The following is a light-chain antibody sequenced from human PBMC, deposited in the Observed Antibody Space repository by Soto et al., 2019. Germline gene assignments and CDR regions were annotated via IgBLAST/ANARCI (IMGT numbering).Light chain of an antibody. CDR3: QQYAHSPLT. V-gene: IGKV3-20*01. Sequence: EILLTQSPVTLSLSPGESATLSCRASQNIDKNYLAWFQHKPGQAPSLLIYDASMRATGVPDRFSGSGSGTDFTLTVSRLEPEDFAVFYCQQYAHSPLTFGGGTKVDIK. J-gene: IGKJ4*01. CDR2: DAS. CDR1: QNIDKNY.